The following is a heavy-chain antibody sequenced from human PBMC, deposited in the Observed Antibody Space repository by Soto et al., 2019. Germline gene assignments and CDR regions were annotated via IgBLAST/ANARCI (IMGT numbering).Heavy chain of an antibody. D-gene: IGHD3-22*01. Sequence: EVQLVESGGGLVQPGGSLRLSCAASGVTFGNYWMSWVRQSPGKGLEWVANIKEDGSEKNYVDSVKGRFTISRDNAKNSLYLQMISLRAEDTAVYYCARTKDSDRRDYYRYFDLWGRGTLVTVSS. J-gene: IGHJ2*01. CDR3: ARTKDSDRRDYYRYFDL. V-gene: IGHV3-7*01. CDR2: IKEDGSEK. CDR1: GVTFGNYW.